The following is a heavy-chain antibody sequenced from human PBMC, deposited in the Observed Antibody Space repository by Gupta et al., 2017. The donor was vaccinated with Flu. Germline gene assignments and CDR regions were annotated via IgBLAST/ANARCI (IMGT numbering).Heavy chain of an antibody. D-gene: IGHD3-10*01. CDR3: ARDLSRGGKRDYYYYGMDV. CDR2: IWYDGSNK. CDR1: GFTFSSYG. J-gene: IGHJ6*02. V-gene: IGHV3-33*01. Sequence: QVQLVESGGGVVQPGRSLRLSCAASGFTFSSYGMHWVRQAPGKGLEWVAVIWYDGSNKYYAESVKGRFTISRDNSKNTLYLKMNSLRAEETAVYYCARDLSRGGKRDYYYYGMDVWGQGTTVTVSS.